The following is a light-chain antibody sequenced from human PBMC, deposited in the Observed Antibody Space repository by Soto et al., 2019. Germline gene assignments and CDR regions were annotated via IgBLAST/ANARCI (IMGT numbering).Light chain of an antibody. CDR2: WAS. CDR3: QQYYAPPYS. V-gene: IGKV4-1*01. CDR1: QSILNSSNNKNH. Sequence: DIVMTQSPDSLAVSLGERATISCKYRQSILNSSNNKNHLAWYQQKSGQPPKLLIYWASTRESGVPDRFSGSGSGTDFTLAISSLQAEDVAAVYYCQQYYAPPYSFGQGTKLEI. J-gene: IGKJ2*03.